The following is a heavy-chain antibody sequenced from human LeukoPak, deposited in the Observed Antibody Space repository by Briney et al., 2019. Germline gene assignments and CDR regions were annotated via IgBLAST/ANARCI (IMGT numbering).Heavy chain of an antibody. V-gene: IGHV1-46*01. J-gene: IGHJ4*02. Sequence: ASVKVSCKASGYTFTSYYMHWVRQAPGQGLEWMGIINPSGGSTSYAQKFQGRVTMTRDTSTSTVYMELSSLRSEDTAVYYCATPLGYCSGGSCLPLDYWGQGTLVTVSS. CDR2: INPSGGST. CDR1: GYTFTSYY. D-gene: IGHD2-15*01. CDR3: ATPLGYCSGGSCLPLDY.